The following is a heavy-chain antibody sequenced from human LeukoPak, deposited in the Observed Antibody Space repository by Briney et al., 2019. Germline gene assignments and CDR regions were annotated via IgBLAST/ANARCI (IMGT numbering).Heavy chain of an antibody. CDR2: MNPSTGDT. CDR3: TRGSLSGSSRDY. J-gene: IGHJ4*02. Sequence: ASVRVSCKASGYTFSGYDINWVRQAIGQGLEWMGWMNPSTGDTGYAQKFQGRVTVTRNTSVDTAFMELSGLGFEDTAIYYCTRGSLSGSSRDYWGQGTLVTVSS. D-gene: IGHD1-26*01. CDR1: GYTFSGYD. V-gene: IGHV1-8*01.